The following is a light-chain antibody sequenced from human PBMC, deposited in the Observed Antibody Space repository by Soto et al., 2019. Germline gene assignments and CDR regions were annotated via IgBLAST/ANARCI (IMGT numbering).Light chain of an antibody. CDR3: QQYIQWPRYS. Sequence: EIVMTQSPATLSVSPGERATLSCRASQSVSSNLAWYQQKPGQAPRLLIYGASSRATGIPARFSGSGSGTEFTLTISSLQSEDFAVYYCQQYIQWPRYSFGLGTKLEIK. J-gene: IGKJ2*03. CDR2: GAS. V-gene: IGKV3-15*01. CDR1: QSVSSN.